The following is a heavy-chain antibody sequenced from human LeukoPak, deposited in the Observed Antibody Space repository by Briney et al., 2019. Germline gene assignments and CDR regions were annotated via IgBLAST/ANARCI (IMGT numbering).Heavy chain of an antibody. CDR1: GFTFSSYA. V-gene: IGHV3-30-3*01. J-gene: IGHJ3*02. Sequence: GGSLRLSCAASGFTFSSYAMHWVRQAPGKGLEWVAVISYDGSNKYYADSVKGRFTISRDNSKNTLYLQMNSLRAEDTAVYYCARDSEGEYAFDIWGQGTMVTVSS. CDR2: ISYDGSNK. D-gene: IGHD3-16*01. CDR3: ARDSEGEYAFDI.